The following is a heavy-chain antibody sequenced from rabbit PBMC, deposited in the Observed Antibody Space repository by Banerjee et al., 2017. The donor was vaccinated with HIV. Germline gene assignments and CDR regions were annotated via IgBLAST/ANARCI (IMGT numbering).Heavy chain of an antibody. V-gene: IGHV1S40*01. Sequence: QSLEESGGDLVKPGASLTLTCTASGFDFSSYYYMCWVRQAPGKGLELIACIYTGSSGSTWYASWVNGRFTISKTSSTTVTLQMTSLTAADTATYFCARGFDFDYFNLWGPGTLVTVS. CDR1: GFDFSSYYY. CDR2: IYTGSSGST. J-gene: IGHJ4*01. CDR3: ARGFDFDYFNL. D-gene: IGHD3-1*01.